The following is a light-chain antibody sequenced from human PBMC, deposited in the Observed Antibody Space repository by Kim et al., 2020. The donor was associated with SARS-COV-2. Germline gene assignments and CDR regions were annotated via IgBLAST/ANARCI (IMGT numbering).Light chain of an antibody. CDR3: KSRDSSGDRRV. Sequence: AVGQTVRITCQGDSLRSYYASRYQQKPGQAPVVVIYGKNNRPSGIPDRFSGSSSGTTASLSITGAQAEDEADYYCKSRDSSGDRRVFGGGTKLTVL. V-gene: IGLV3-19*01. J-gene: IGLJ3*02. CDR2: GKN. CDR1: SLRSYY.